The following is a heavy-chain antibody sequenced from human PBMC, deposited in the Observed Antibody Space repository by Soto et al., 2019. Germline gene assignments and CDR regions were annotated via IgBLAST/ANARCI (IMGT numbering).Heavy chain of an antibody. J-gene: IGHJ5*02. CDR3: ARQRYFDWLLDP. Sequence: GESLKISCKGSGYRFTSYWISWVRQMPGKGLEWMGRIDPTDSYTNYSPSFQGHVTISADKSISTAYLQWRSLKASDTAMYYCARQRYFDWLLDPWGQGTLVNVSS. CDR2: IDPTDSYT. D-gene: IGHD3-9*01. V-gene: IGHV5-10-1*01. CDR1: GYRFTSYW.